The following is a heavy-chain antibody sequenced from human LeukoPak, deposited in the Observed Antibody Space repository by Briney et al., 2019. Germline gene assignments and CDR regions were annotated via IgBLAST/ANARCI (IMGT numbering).Heavy chain of an antibody. V-gene: IGHV3-11*01. J-gene: IGHJ6*03. CDR3: AREVKDSDSHILYYYYYMDV. CDR2: ISSSGSTI. Sequence: GGSLRLSCAASGFTFSDYYMNWIRQAPGKGLEWVSYISSSGSTIYYADSVKGRFTISRDNAKNSLYLQMNSLRAEDTAVYYCAREVKDSDSHILYYYYYMDVWDKGTTVTVSS. D-gene: IGHD2-15*01. CDR1: GFTFSDYY.